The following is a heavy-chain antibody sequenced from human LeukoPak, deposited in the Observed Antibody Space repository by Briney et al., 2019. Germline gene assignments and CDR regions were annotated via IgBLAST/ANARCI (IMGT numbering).Heavy chain of an antibody. J-gene: IGHJ4*02. CDR2: MKQDESQK. D-gene: IGHD2/OR15-2a*01. Sequence: GGSLRLLCEVSGVTFSDCWMTWGRQAPGKGLVWVATMKQDESQKHYVDSVKGQFTLSRDNAKNTLFLQLNSLRGEDTAIYYCASFEYKYSFGGQGTLVTVSS. V-gene: IGHV3-7*01. CDR3: ASFEYKYSF. CDR1: GVTFSDCW.